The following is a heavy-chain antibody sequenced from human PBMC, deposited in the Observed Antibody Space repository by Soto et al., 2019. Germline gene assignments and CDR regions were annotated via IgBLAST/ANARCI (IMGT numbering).Heavy chain of an antibody. J-gene: IGHJ4*02. V-gene: IGHV4-30-4*01. CDR3: ARATSYCGRTTCYPFDF. Sequence: ASETLSLTCTVSGGSISSIDYYWSWVRQAPGKGLEWIGYVSYTGTTSYNPSLESRLRMSIDRSRNQFSLQVTSVTAADTAVYYCARATSYCGRTTCYPFDFWVQGALVTVSS. CDR2: VSYTGTT. CDR1: GGSISSIDYY. D-gene: IGHD2-2*01.